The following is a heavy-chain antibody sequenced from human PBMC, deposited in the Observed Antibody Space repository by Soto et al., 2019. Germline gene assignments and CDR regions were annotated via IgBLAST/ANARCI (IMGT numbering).Heavy chain of an antibody. D-gene: IGHD4-17*01. CDR1: RFSLSNAIMG. Sequence: VSGPTLVNPTETLTLTCTVSRFSLSNAIMGVSWIRQPPGKAMEWLAHIFSNDEKSYSTSLKSRLTISKDTSKIQVVLTMTIIDPVDTATYYCARSDGDAVSFDYWGQGTLVTVS. CDR3: ARSDGDAVSFDY. CDR2: IFSNDEK. V-gene: IGHV2-26*01. J-gene: IGHJ4*02.